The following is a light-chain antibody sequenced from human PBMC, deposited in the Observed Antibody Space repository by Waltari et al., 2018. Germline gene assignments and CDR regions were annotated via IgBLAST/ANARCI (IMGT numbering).Light chain of an antibody. CDR1: SSDVGGYKY. J-gene: IGLJ1*01. CDR3: SSYTTSNTLV. Sequence: QSALTQPASVSGSPGQSITISCTGTSSDVGGYKYVPWYQQHPGKAPKLMIYDVSNRPPGVFHRFPGSKSGNTASLTSSGLQAEDEADYYCSSYTTSNTLVFGTGTNVIVL. CDR2: DVS. V-gene: IGLV2-14*03.